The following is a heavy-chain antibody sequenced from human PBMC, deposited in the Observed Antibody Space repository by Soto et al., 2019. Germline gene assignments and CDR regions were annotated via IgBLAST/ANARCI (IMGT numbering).Heavy chain of an antibody. CDR1: GFTFSNYW. D-gene: IGHD2-21*01. CDR2: INADTTYA. V-gene: IGHV3-74*01. Sequence: GGSLRLSCAASGFTFSNYWMHWVRQAPGEGLVWVSRINADTTYAAYADSVKGRFTISRDNARNTLYLQMNSLRAEDTAVYYCARSPYGAYCGDWGPGVLVTVSS. J-gene: IGHJ4*02. CDR3: ARSPYGAYCGD.